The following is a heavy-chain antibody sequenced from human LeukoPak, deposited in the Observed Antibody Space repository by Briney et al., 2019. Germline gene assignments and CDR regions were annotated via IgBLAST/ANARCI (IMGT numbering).Heavy chain of an antibody. V-gene: IGHV4-59*01. CDR3: ARGVRGAPASNTCSDP. CDR2: IYYSGST. Sequence: NSSETLSLTCTVSGVSISSYYWSWIRQPPGKGLEWIGYIYYSGSTNYNPSLKSRVTISVDTSKNQFSLKLSSVTAADTAVYYCARGVRGAPASNTCSDPGGKGTLVTVSS. J-gene: IGHJ5*02. D-gene: IGHD3-10*01. CDR1: GVSISSYY.